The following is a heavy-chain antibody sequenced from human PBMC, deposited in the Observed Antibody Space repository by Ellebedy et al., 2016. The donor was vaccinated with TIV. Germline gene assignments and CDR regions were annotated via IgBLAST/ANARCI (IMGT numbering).Heavy chain of an antibody. CDR2: ISSSSSYT. CDR1: GFTFSDYY. J-gene: IGHJ5*02. Sequence: GESLKISXAASGFTFSDYYMSWIRQAPGKGLEWVSYISSSSSYTNYADSVKGRFTISRDNAKNSLYLQMNSLRAEDTAVYYCARRGHLWFDPWGQGTLVTVSS. V-gene: IGHV3-11*06. CDR3: ARRGHLWFDP.